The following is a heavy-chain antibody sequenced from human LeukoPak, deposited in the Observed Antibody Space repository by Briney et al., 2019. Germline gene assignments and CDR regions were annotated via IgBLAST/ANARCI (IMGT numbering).Heavy chain of an antibody. D-gene: IGHD5-12*01. J-gene: IGHJ4*02. Sequence: ASVKVSCKASGYTFTGYYMHWVLQAPGQGLEWMGWINPNSGGTNYAQKFQGRVTMTRDTSISTAYMELSRLRSDDTAVYYCARVGATIAIRLDYWGQGTLVTVSS. V-gene: IGHV1-2*02. CDR1: GYTFTGYY. CDR2: INPNSGGT. CDR3: ARVGATIAIRLDY.